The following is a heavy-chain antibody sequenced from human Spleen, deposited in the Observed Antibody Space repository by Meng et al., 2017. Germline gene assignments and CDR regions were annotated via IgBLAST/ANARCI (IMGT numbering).Heavy chain of an antibody. CDR2: INPKSGDT. J-gene: IGHJ4*02. Sequence: ASVKVSCKPSGYNFPDYYIHWVRRAPGQGLEWMGRINPKSGDTHYAQKFQGRVTMTRDTSISTAYMELSRLRSDDTAVYYCARVRILPYYSVPHYFDYWGQGTLVTVSS. V-gene: IGHV1-2*06. CDR3: ARVRILPYYSVPHYFDY. D-gene: IGHD3-10*01. CDR1: GYNFPDYY.